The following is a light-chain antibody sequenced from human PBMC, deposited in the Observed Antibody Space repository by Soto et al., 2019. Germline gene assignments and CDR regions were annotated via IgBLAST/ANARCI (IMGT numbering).Light chain of an antibody. Sequence: TQSPATLYVSPGERATLSCRASQSLTSNLPWYQQRPGQAPRLLIYDTSTRATDIPARFSGSGSGTEFTLTIASLQSEDFAVYYCQQYNHWPRMLSFGGGTRV. J-gene: IGKJ4*01. CDR2: DTS. CDR1: QSLTSN. CDR3: QQYNHWPRMLS. V-gene: IGKV3-15*01.